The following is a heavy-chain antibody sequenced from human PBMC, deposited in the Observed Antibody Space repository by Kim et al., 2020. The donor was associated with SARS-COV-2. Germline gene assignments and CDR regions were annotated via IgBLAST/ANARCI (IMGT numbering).Heavy chain of an antibody. V-gene: IGHV3-48*01. Sequence: GGSLRLSCAASGFTFINYPMNWVRLAPGKGLEWVSYISSSSSTIYYADSVKGRFTISRDTATNSLYLQMNSLRAEDTAVYYCARGRSYEPFDYWGQGTLVTVSS. CDR3: ARGRSYEPFDY. J-gene: IGHJ4*02. D-gene: IGHD3-16*01. CDR2: ISSSSSTI. CDR1: GFTFINYP.